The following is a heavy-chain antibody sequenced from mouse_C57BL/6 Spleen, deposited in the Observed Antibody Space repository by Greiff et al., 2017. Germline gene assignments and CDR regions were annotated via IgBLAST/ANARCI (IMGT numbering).Heavy chain of an antibody. CDR2: IYPGSGST. D-gene: IGHD1-1*01. V-gene: IGHV1-55*01. J-gene: IGHJ2*01. Sequence: QVQLQQPGAELVKPGASVKMSCKASGYTFTSYWITWVKQRPGQGLEWIGDIYPGSGSTNYNEKFKSKATLTVDTSSSTAYMQLSSLTSEDSAVYYGARRGNYYGSSYFDYWGQGTTLTVSS. CDR1: GYTFTSYW. CDR3: ARRGNYYGSSYFDY.